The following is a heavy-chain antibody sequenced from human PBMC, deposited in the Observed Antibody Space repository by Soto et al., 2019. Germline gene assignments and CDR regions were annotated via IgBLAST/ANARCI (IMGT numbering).Heavy chain of an antibody. J-gene: IGHJ4*02. CDR3: AKARAYYYDSSALGDY. D-gene: IGHD3-22*01. CDR1: GFTFSSYG. V-gene: IGHV3-30*18. CDR2: ISYDGSNK. Sequence: GGALRLSCAASGFTFSSYGMHWVRQAPGKGLEWVAVISYDGSNKYYADSVKGRFTISRDNSKNTLYLQMNSLRAEDTAVYYCAKARAYYYDSSALGDYWGQGTLVTVSS.